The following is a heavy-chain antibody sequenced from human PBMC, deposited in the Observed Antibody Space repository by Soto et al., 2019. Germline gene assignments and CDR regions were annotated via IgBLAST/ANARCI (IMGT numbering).Heavy chain of an antibody. CDR1: GGSVSSGSYY. J-gene: IGHJ4*02. Sequence: PSETLSLTCTVSGGSVSSGSYYWSWIRQPPGKGLEWIGYIYYSGSTNYNPSLKSRVTISVDTSKNQFSLKLSSVTAADTAVYYCARDADSSGLHGYSGQGSLVIVSS. V-gene: IGHV4-61*01. D-gene: IGHD6-19*01. CDR2: IYYSGST. CDR3: ARDADSSGLHGY.